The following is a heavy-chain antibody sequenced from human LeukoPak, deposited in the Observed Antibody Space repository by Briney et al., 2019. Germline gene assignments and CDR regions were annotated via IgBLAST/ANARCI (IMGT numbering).Heavy chain of an antibody. Sequence: GGSLRLSCAASGFTFNSYAVTWVRQAPGKGREWVSTISGINHVTYYAPSVNGRFPISTHTSNTTLYLQMNSLRAEDTAMYYCAKHVVSVYQLQLDYWGQGTLVTVSS. CDR3: AKHVVSVYQLQLDY. D-gene: IGHD2-2*01. CDR2: ISGINHVT. V-gene: IGHV3-23*01. J-gene: IGHJ4*02. CDR1: GFTFNSYA.